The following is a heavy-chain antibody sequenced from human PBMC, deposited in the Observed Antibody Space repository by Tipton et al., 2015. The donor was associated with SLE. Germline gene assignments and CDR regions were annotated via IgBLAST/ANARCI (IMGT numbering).Heavy chain of an antibody. Sequence: QSGPEVKKPGASVKVSCKASGYTFTSYDINWVRQATGQGLEWMGWMNPNSGNTGYAQKFQGRVTMTRNTSISTAYMELSSLRSEATAVYYCARGGIIAAPGGDWFDPWGQGTLVTVSS. J-gene: IGHJ5*02. CDR1: GYTFTSYD. CDR2: MNPNSGNT. V-gene: IGHV1-8*01. CDR3: ARGGIIAAPGGDWFDP. D-gene: IGHD6-13*01.